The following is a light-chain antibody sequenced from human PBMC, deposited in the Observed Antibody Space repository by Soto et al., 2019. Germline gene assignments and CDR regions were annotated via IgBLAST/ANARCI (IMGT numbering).Light chain of an antibody. CDR3: QQYNNWPPRYT. J-gene: IGKJ2*01. Sequence: EIVMTQSPATLSVSPGERATLSCRASQSVSSNLAWYQQKPGQAPRLLIYGASTRATGIPARFSGSGSGTELTLTLSSRQSEDFAVYYCQQYNNWPPRYTFGEGTKLEIK. CDR1: QSVSSN. CDR2: GAS. V-gene: IGKV3-15*01.